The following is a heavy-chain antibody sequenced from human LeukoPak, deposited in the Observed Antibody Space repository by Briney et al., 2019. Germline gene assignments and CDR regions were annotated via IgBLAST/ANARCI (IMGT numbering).Heavy chain of an antibody. J-gene: IGHJ4*02. CDR3: ARAMNILTGPYYFDY. CDR2: IYYSGST. V-gene: IGHV4-59*01. D-gene: IGHD3-9*01. Sequence: PSETLSLTCTVSGGSISSYYWSWIRQPPGKGLEWIGYIYYSGSTNYNPSLKSRVTISVDTSKNQFSLKLSSVTAADTAVYYCARAMNILTGPYYFDYWGQGTLVTVSS. CDR1: GGSISSYY.